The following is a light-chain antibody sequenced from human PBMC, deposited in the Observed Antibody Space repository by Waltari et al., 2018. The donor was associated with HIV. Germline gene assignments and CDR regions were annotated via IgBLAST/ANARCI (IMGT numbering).Light chain of an antibody. V-gene: IGLV1-44*01. J-gene: IGLJ1*01. CDR1: TSTIGGNT. CDR2: SNN. Sequence: QSVLAQPPSASGTPGQRVTISCSGSTSTIGGNTVSWYQQPPGTAPKLLIYSNNERPSGVPDRLSGSTSGTSASLVISGLQSEDVADYYCAAWDDSLKGGAFGTGTKVTVL. CDR3: AAWDDSLKGGA.